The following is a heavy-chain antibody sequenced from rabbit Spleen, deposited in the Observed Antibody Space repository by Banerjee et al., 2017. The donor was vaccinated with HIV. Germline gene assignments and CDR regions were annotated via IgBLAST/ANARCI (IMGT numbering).Heavy chain of an antibody. CDR3: ARGSAAMTMVITGYYLNL. Sequence: QEQLEESGGDLVKPEGSLTLTCTASGFSFSSSDYMCWVRQAPGKGLEWIACIDVVKYGTTYYASWAKGRFTISKTSSTTVTLQMTSLTAADTATYVCARGSAAMTMVITGYYLNLWGPGTLVTVS. D-gene: IGHD2-1*01. CDR1: GFSFSSSDY. CDR2: IDVVKYGTT. V-gene: IGHV1S45*01. J-gene: IGHJ4*01.